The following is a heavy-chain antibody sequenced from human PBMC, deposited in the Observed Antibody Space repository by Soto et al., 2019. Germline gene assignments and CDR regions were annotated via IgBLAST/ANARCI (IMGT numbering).Heavy chain of an antibody. CDR1: GFTFSSYA. D-gene: IGHD3-10*01. J-gene: IGHJ4*02. CDR2: ISGSGGST. Sequence: PGGSLRLSCAASGFTFSSYAMSWVRQAPGKGLEWVSAISGSGGSTYYADSVKGRFTISRDNSKNTLYLQMNSLRAEDTAVYYCAKDGLLWFGKQYYFEYWGQGTLVTVSS. V-gene: IGHV3-23*01. CDR3: AKDGLLWFGKQYYFEY.